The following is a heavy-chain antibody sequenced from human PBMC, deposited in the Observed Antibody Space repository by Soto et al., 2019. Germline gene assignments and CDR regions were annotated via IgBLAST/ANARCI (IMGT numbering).Heavy chain of an antibody. J-gene: IGHJ4*02. V-gene: IGHV4-31*03. CDR3: ARETNLTRGDSGYVDY. CDR2: IYYSGST. Sequence: QVQLQESGPGLVKPSQTLSLTCTVSGGSISSGGSYWSWIRQHPRKGLKWIRYIYYSGSTYYNPSLKSRFHISVDTSKNQSSLKLGSVTAADTSVYYCARETNLTRGDSGYVDYWGQGNLVTGSS. CDR1: GGSISSGGSY. D-gene: IGHD1-26*01.